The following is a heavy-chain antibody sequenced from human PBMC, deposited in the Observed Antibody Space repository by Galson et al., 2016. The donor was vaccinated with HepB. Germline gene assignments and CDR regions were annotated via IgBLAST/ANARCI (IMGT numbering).Heavy chain of an antibody. CDR2: IKSDGIT. J-gene: IGHJ4*02. D-gene: IGHD1-26*01. CDR3: VKGGTTSSWSSLFDY. CDR1: GFTFSDYW. Sequence: SLRLSCAASGFTFSDYWMHWVRQAPSKGLVWVSLIKSDGITVYADSLKGRFTISRDNAKNTLYLHLNSLSDEDTAVYYCVKGGTTSSWSSLFDYWGQGILVSVSS. V-gene: IGHV3-74*01.